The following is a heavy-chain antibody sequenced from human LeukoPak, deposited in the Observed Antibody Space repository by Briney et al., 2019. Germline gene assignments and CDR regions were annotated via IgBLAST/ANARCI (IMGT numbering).Heavy chain of an antibody. CDR3: AKDRYGDQNWFDP. V-gene: IGHV3-74*03. CDR2: IKSDASSA. CDR1: GFTLRTYD. Sequence: GGSLRLSCAASGFTLRTYDIHWVRQAPGKGLVWVSRIKSDASSAPYADSVRGRFTISRDNARNTLYLQMNSLRAEDTAVYYCAKDRYGDQNWFDPWGQGTLVTVSS. J-gene: IGHJ5*02. D-gene: IGHD4-17*01.